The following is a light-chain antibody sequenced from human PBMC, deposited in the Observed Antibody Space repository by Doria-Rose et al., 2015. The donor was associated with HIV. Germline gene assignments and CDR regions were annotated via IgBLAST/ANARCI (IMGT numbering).Light chain of an antibody. CDR3: QQYYDTPS. Sequence: TQSPESLGMSLGERATLNCKSNQSLLYTSKNYLAWYQQKPEQPPKLLIYWASSRHAVVRARVSGSGSGTDFTLTISSLEAEDVAVYYCQQYYDTPSFGPGTTVDIK. CDR1: QSLLYTSKNY. J-gene: IGKJ3*01. CDR2: WAS. V-gene: IGKV4-1*01.